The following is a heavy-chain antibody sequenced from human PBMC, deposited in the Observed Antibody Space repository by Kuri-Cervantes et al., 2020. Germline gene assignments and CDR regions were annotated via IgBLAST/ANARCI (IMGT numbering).Heavy chain of an antibody. CDR2: TSGSGSRT. CDR3: AKGHLDTSIYDS. CDR1: GFTFSSNA. V-gene: IGHV3-23*01. Sequence: LSLTCAASGFTFSSNAMSWVRQAPGKGLEWVSFTSGSGSRTYYADSVKGRFTISRDNSKTTLHLQMNSLRAEDTAVYYCAKGHLDTSIYDSWGQGTLVTVSS. D-gene: IGHD2/OR15-2a*01. J-gene: IGHJ5*02.